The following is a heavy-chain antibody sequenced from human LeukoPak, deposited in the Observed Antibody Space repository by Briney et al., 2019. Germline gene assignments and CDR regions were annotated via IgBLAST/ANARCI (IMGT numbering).Heavy chain of an antibody. V-gene: IGHV4-61*02. D-gene: IGHD2-2*01. CDR1: GGSISSGSYY. Sequence: SQTLSLTCTVSGGSISSGSYYWSWIRQPAGKGLEWIGRIYTSGSTNYNPSLKSRVTISVDTSKNQFSLKLSSVTAADTAVYYCARVRTIVVVVHYYYMDIWGKGTTVTVSS. CDR3: ARVRTIVVVVHYYYMDI. J-gene: IGHJ6*03. CDR2: IYTSGST.